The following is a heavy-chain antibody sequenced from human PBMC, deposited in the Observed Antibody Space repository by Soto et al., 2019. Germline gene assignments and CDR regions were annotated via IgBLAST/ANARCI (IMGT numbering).Heavy chain of an antibody. CDR3: ARGAWGADYYYMDV. Sequence: QVQLVQSGAEVKKPGSSVKVSCKASGGTFSSYTISWVRQAPGQGLEWMGRIIPILGIANYAQKFQGRVTITADKSTSTAYMELSSMRSEDTAVYYCARGAWGADYYYMDVWGKGTTVTVS. CDR1: GGTFSSYT. V-gene: IGHV1-69*02. D-gene: IGHD3-16*01. CDR2: IIPILGIA. J-gene: IGHJ6*03.